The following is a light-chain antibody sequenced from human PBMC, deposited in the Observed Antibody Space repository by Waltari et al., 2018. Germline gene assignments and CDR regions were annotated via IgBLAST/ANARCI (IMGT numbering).Light chain of an antibody. Sequence: DIVMTQSPDSLTVSLGERATINCKSRRSVLFNSNSQNYLAWYQQKPGQPPKLLIYWASTRESGVPDRFSGSGSGTDFTLTISTLQAEDVAVYYCQQYYGTPYTFGQGTKLEIK. CDR1: RSVLFNSNSQNY. J-gene: IGKJ2*01. V-gene: IGKV4-1*01. CDR2: WAS. CDR3: QQYYGTPYT.